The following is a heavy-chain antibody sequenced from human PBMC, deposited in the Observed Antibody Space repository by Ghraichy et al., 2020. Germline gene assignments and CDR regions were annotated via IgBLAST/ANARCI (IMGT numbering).Heavy chain of an antibody. Sequence: GESLNISCAASGFTFSSYGMHWVRQAPGKGLEWVAVISYDGSNKYYADSVKGRFTISRDNSKNTLYLQMNSLRAEDTAVYYCAKGEIDYWGQGTLVTVSS. CDR2: ISYDGSNK. V-gene: IGHV3-30*18. CDR3: AKGEIDY. J-gene: IGHJ4*02. CDR1: GFTFSSYG.